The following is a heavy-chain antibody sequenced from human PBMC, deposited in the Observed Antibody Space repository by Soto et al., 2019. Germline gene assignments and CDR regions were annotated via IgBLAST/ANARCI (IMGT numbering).Heavy chain of an antibody. J-gene: IGHJ4*02. CDR1: GFTYTSYG. CDR3: AKDYYDSSGFFDY. V-gene: IGHV3-30*18. D-gene: IGHD3-22*01. Sequence: GRSRRLSCAASGFTYTSYGMHCVRQAPGKGLEWVAVISYDGSNKYYADSVKGRFTISRDNSKNTLYLQMNSLRAEDTAVYYCAKDYYDSSGFFDYWGQGT. CDR2: ISYDGSNK.